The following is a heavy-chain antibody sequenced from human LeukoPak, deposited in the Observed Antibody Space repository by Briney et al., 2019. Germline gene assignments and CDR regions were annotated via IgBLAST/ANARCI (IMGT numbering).Heavy chain of an antibody. CDR3: ARGPVDGLPDYFDY. D-gene: IGHD3/OR15-3a*01. CDR1: GFIFNRYT. V-gene: IGHV3-30-3*01. J-gene: IGHJ4*02. CDR2: ISHNEIHR. Sequence: EGSLRLSCAASGFIFNRYTMHWLRHSPDKGLEWVAVISHNEIHRHYSDSVRGRFTISRENSQNLLHLQMESLTPEDTAVYYCARGPVDGLPDYFDYWGQGTLVTVSS.